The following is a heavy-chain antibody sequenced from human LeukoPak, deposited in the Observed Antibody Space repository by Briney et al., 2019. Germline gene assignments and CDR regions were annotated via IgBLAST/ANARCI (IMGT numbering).Heavy chain of an antibody. Sequence: PGRSLRLSCEASGFTFSHYGMHWVRQAPPKGREGVAGIWSDATNQYYAESVKGRFPISGDNYKETVSLQMNSLRVEDTAVYYCAKDAERGFDYSNSLEQWGQGVLVTVSS. D-gene: IGHD4-11*01. CDR2: IWSDATNQ. CDR3: AKDAERGFDYSNSLEQ. J-gene: IGHJ4*02. CDR1: GFTFSHYG. V-gene: IGHV3-33*03.